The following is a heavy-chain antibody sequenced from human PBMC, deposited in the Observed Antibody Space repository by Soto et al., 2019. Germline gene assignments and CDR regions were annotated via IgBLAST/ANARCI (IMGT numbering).Heavy chain of an antibody. J-gene: IGHJ5*02. CDR1: GYLFSTSG. Sequence: ASVKVSCKTSGYLFSTSGMTWVRQAPGQGLKYMGYISGYSGSTNYAPTFQDRLIVTTDTSTSTVYMELRSLRPDDTAVYYCVRDVDWVSDWSASIRDDWFGLWGQ. V-gene: IGHV1-18*01. CDR3: VRDVDWVSDWSASIRDDWFGL. CDR2: ISGYSGST. D-gene: IGHD6-19*01.